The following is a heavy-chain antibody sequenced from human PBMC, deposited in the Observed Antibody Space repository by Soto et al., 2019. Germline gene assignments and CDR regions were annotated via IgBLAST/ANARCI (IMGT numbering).Heavy chain of an antibody. CDR2: IHYSGST. V-gene: IGHV4-59*08. CDR3: ARGYGGIPAY. Sequence: VGTVSRSCWSWFRQPTGKGLEWIGYIHYSGSTNYNPSLKSRVTISVDTSKNQFSLKLSSVTAAYSAVDYGARGYGGIPAYWVKGTSVPVSP. CDR1: VGTVSRSC. D-gene: IGHD2-15*01. J-gene: IGHJ4*02.